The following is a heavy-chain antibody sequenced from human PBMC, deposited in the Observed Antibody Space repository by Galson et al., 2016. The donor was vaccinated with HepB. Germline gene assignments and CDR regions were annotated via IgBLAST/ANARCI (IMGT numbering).Heavy chain of an antibody. J-gene: IGHJ6*02. D-gene: IGHD2-15*01. CDR3: RGSPSFYFYGLDV. Sequence: SLRLSCATSGFTFTSYEMHWVRQAPGKGLEWVAVISYDGAKKYYADSVKGRFTISRDNSKNTVYMQMNSLRREDRAVYYCRGSPSFYFYGLDVWGQGTTVTVSS. CDR2: ISYDGAKK. CDR1: GFTFTSYE. V-gene: IGHV3-30-3*01.